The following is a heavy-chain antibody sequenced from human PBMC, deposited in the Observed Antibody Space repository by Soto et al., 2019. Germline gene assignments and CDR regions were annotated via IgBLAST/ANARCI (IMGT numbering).Heavy chain of an antibody. CDR2: FDPEDGET. V-gene: IGHV1-24*01. D-gene: IGHD1-26*01. Sequence: ASVKVSCKVSGYTLTELSMHWVRQAPGKGLEWMGGFDPEDGETIYAQKFQGRVTMTEDTSTDTAYMELSSLRSEDTAVYYCATGNGGSYYEGFDYWGHGTLVTVSS. CDR3: ATGNGGSYYEGFDY. J-gene: IGHJ4*01. CDR1: GYTLTELS.